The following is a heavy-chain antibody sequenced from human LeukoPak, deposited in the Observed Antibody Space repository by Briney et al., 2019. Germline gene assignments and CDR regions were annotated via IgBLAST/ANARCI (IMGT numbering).Heavy chain of an antibody. CDR1: GFTFSSYW. V-gene: IGHV3-74*01. J-gene: IGHJ5*02. CDR3: ARVLAVAGSSILRS. D-gene: IGHD6-13*01. CDR2: INSDGSST. Sequence: GGSLRLSCAASGFTFSSYWMHWVRQAPGKGLVSVSRINSDGSSTDYADSVKGRFTISRDNAKNTLYLQMNSLRAEDTAVYYCARVLAVAGSSILRSWGQGTLVTVSS.